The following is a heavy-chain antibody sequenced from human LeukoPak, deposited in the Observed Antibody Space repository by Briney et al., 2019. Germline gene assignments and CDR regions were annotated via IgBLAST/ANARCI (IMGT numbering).Heavy chain of an antibody. CDR3: VKVPRRDYMEV. CDR1: GGSIRSYY. V-gene: IGHV4-59*01. J-gene: IGHJ6*03. CDR2: IYYSGST. Sequence: PSETLSLTCTVSGGSIRSYYWSWIRQPPGKGLEWIGYIYYSGSTNYNPALRSRVTMSLDTSKDQLSLTLSSVTAADTAMYFCVKVPRRDYMEVWGIGTTVTVSS.